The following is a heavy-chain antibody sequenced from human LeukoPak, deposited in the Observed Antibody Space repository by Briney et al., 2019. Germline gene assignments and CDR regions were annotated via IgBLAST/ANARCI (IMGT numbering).Heavy chain of an antibody. CDR1: GVSISSYY. CDR3: ARGAGWYDY. CDR2: IYYSGST. Sequence: SETLSLTCTVSGVSISSYYWSWIRQPPGKGLEWIGYIYYSGSTNYNPSLKSRVTTSLDTSKNQFSLKLSSVTAADTAVYYCARGAGWYDYWGQGTLVTVSS. V-gene: IGHV4-59*08. D-gene: IGHD6-19*01. J-gene: IGHJ4*02.